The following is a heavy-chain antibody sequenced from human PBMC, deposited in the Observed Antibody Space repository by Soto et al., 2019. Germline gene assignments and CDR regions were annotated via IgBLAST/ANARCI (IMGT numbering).Heavy chain of an antibody. J-gene: IGHJ6*02. V-gene: IGHV1-69*04. Sequence: GAPVKASCKGSGYTFSNYGITWVRQAPGQGLEWIGRIIPYLGIANYAQKFQGRVTITADKSTSTAYMELSSLRSEDTAVYYCARDGYDNYYYYGMDVWGQGTTVTVSS. CDR1: GYTFSNYG. CDR3: ARDGYDNYYYYGMDV. D-gene: IGHD5-12*01. CDR2: IIPYLGIA.